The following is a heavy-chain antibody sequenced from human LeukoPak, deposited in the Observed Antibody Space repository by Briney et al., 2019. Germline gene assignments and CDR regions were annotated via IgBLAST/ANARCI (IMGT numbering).Heavy chain of an antibody. Sequence: ASVKVSCEPSGYTFNNDDINWVRQATGQGLEWMGWLNPQSGKTGYAPKFQGRVTMTRNTSISTAYMELSSLRSEDTAVYYCARGRGYCSGGSCYLPYYYYYYGMDVWGQGTTVTVSS. CDR2: LNPQSGKT. J-gene: IGHJ6*02. D-gene: IGHD2-15*01. CDR3: ARGRGYCSGGSCYLPYYYYYYGMDV. V-gene: IGHV1-8*01. CDR1: GYTFNNDD.